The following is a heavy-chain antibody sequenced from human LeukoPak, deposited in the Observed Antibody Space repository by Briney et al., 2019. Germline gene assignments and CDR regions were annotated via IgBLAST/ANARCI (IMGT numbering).Heavy chain of an antibody. CDR2: ISGSGDST. CDR3: AREILAPGKTHDY. J-gene: IGHJ4*02. CDR1: GFTFDDYG. Sequence: PGRSLRLSCAASGFTFDDYGMSWVRQAPGKGLEWVSGISGSGDSTYYADSVKGRFTISRDNAKNTLFLQINSLRAEDTAVYYCAREILAPGKTHDYWGQGTLVTVSS. V-gene: IGHV3-20*04.